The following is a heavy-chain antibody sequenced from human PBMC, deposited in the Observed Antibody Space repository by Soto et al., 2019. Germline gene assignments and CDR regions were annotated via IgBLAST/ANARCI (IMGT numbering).Heavy chain of an antibody. Sequence: ASVKVSCKASGYTFTSYDINWVRQATGQGLEWMGWMNPNSGNTGYAQKFQGRVTMTRNTSISTAYMELRSLRSEDTAVYYCARGFESTPPVAAQKNWFDPWGQGTLVPVYS. CDR2: MNPNSGNT. V-gene: IGHV1-8*01. J-gene: IGHJ5*02. CDR1: GYTFTSYD. D-gene: IGHD6-19*01. CDR3: ARGFESTPPVAAQKNWFDP.